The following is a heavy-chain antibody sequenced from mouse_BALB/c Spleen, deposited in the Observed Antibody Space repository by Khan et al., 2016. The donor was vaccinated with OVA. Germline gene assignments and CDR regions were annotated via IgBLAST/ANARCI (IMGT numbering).Heavy chain of an antibody. J-gene: IGHJ3*01. Sequence: QVQLKESGAELVKPGASVKLSCKASGYTFSSYYMHWVKQRPGQGLEWIGEINPNNGGTNFNEKFKSKAALTVDKSSTTAYMQLSSLTSEDSAVYYCTRSGYGSFAYWGQGTLVTVST. CDR3: TRSGYGSFAY. V-gene: IGHV1S81*02. CDR2: INPNNGGT. D-gene: IGHD2-2*01. CDR1: GYTFSSYY.